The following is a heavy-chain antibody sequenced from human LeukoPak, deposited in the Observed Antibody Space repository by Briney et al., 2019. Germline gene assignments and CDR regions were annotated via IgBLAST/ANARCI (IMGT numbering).Heavy chain of an antibody. Sequence: ASVKVSCKASGYTFTSYGISWVRQAPGQGLEWMGWISAYNGNTNYAQKLQGRVTMTTDTCTSTAYMELRSLRSDDTAVYYCARGFRVRFLETYYYMDVWGKGTTVTVSS. V-gene: IGHV1-18*01. CDR2: ISAYNGNT. CDR3: ARGFRVRFLETYYYMDV. D-gene: IGHD3-3*01. J-gene: IGHJ6*03. CDR1: GYTFTSYG.